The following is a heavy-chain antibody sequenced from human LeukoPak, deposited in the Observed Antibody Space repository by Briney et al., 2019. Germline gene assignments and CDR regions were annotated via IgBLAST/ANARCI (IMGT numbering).Heavy chain of an antibody. V-gene: IGHV3-30*18. CDR1: GFTFSSYG. CDR2: ISYDGSNK. CDR3: AKFSSGWYLGYFQH. D-gene: IGHD6-19*01. Sequence: GGSLRLSCAASGFTFSSYGMHWVRQAPGKGLEWVAVISYDGSNKYYADSVKGRFTISRDNSKNTLYLQMNSLRAEDTAVYYCAKFSSGWYLGYFQHWGQGTLVTVS. J-gene: IGHJ1*01.